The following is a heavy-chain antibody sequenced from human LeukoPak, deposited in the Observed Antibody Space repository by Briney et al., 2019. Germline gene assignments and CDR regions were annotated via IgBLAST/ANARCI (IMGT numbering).Heavy chain of an antibody. J-gene: IGHJ3*02. CDR1: GGSISSYY. CDR2: IYYSGST. V-gene: IGHV4-59*01. D-gene: IGHD3-9*01. CDR3: ARGYDILTCYSLPDAFDI. Sequence: SETLSLTCTVSGGSISSYYWSWIRQPPGKGLEWIGYIYYSGSTNYNPSLKSRVTISVDASKNQFSLKLSSVTAADTAVYYCARGYDILTCYSLPDAFDIWGQGTMVTVSS.